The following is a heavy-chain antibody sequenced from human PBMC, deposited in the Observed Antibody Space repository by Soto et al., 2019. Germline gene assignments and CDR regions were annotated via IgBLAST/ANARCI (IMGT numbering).Heavy chain of an antibody. CDR2: IKSKVDVGTA. Sequence: PGGSLRLSCEASGFTFSNAWMNWVRQGPGKGLEWLGRIKSKVDVGTADYGAATKGRFSISRDDLKNMLYLQMNSLKPDDTAVYYCTTLSYLYYDGMDVWGQGTTVTVSS. CDR1: GFTFSNAW. V-gene: IGHV3-15*01. CDR3: TTLSYLYYDGMDV. J-gene: IGHJ6*02.